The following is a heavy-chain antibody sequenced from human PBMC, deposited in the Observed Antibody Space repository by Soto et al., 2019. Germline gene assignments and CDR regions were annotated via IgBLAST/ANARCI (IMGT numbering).Heavy chain of an antibody. D-gene: IGHD3-22*01. CDR2: INHSGST. J-gene: IGHJ4*02. V-gene: IGHV4-34*01. CDR1: GGSFSGYY. Sequence: SETLSLTCAVYGGSFSGYYWSWIRQPPGKGLEWIGEINHSGSTNYNPSLKSRVTISVDTPKNQFSLKLSSVTAADTAVYYCARGFWSFSARLFIYFDYWGQGTLVTVSS. CDR3: ARGFWSFSARLFIYFDY.